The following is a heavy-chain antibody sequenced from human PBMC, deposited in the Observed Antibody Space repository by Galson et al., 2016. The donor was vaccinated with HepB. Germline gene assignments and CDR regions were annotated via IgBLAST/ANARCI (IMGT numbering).Heavy chain of an antibody. CDR1: GYMFTSYT. CDR3: ARTYGSGNDYWWFDP. Sequence: SVKVSCKASGYMFTSYTISWVRQAPGQGLEWMGWISSDIGRTNYAQKLQGRLTMTTDTSTSTAYMELRSLRYDDTAVYYCARTYGSGNDYWWFDPWGQGTLVTVSS. J-gene: IGHJ5*02. D-gene: IGHD3-10*01. V-gene: IGHV1-18*01. CDR2: ISSDIGRT.